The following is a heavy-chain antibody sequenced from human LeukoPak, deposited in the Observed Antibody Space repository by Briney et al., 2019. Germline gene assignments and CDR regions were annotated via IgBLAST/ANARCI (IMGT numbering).Heavy chain of an antibody. CDR1: DGSFSGYY. CDR3: ARHDQQLYDYVWGSHRPRGFDC. V-gene: IGHV4-34*01. J-gene: IGHJ4*02. Sequence: SETLSLTCAVYDGSFSGYYWSWIRQPPGKGLEWIGEINHSGSTNYNPSPKSRVTISVDTSKNHFSLKLSSVTAADTAVYYCARHDQQLYDYVWGSHRPRGFDCWGQGTLVTVSS. D-gene: IGHD3-16*02. CDR2: INHSGST.